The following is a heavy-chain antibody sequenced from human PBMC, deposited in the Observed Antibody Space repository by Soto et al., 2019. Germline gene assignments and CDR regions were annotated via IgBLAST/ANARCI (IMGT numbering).Heavy chain of an antibody. D-gene: IGHD6-13*01. Sequence: PGGSLRPSFAPSGFTFSSYEMNWVRRAPGKGLEWVSYINSSGSTTYDVDSVKGRLTISRDNTKNSRYRQMSSLRAEDTADYYCARARAGYYYYGVDVWGQGTTVTLSS. J-gene: IGHJ6*02. CDR3: ARARAGYYYYGVDV. V-gene: IGHV3-48*03. CDR2: INSSGSTT. CDR1: GFTFSSYE.